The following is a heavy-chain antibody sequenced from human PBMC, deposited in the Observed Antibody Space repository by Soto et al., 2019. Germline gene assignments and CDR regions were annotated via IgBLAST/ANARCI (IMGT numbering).Heavy chain of an antibody. J-gene: IGHJ4*02. CDR3: ARGQEGIVATH. V-gene: IGHV4-34*01. CDR1: GGSLTGYY. Sequence: QVQLQQWGAGLLKPSETLSLTCTVNGGSLTGYYWSWIRQPPGKGLEWIGEVKDGGSTNYSPSLRGRVSISAATSKNHFSLRLNSVTDADTAVYFCARGQEGIVATHWDQGALVTVSS. CDR2: VKDGGST. D-gene: IGHD5-12*01.